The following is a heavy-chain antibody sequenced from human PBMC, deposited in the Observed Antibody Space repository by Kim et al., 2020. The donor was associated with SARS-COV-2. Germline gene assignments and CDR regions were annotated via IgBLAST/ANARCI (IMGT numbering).Heavy chain of an antibody. CDR1: GGTFSSYA. Sequence: SVKVSCKASGGTFSSYAISWVRQAPGQGLEWMGRIIPILGIANYAQKFQGRVTITADKSTSTAYMELSSLRSEDTAVYYCAREGQTIFGVGGAFDIWGQGTMVTVSS. V-gene: IGHV1-69*04. CDR2: IIPILGIA. J-gene: IGHJ3*02. D-gene: IGHD3-3*01. CDR3: AREGQTIFGVGGAFDI.